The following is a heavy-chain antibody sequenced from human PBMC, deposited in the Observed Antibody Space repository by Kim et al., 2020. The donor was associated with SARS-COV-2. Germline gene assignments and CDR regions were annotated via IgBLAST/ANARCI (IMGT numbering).Heavy chain of an antibody. Sequence: ILGIAKYAQKFQGRVTITADKATSTAYMELSSLRSEDTAVYYCASQIAVDWGQGTLVTVSS. V-gene: IGHV1-69*02. D-gene: IGHD6-19*01. J-gene: IGHJ4*02. CDR3: ASQIAVD. CDR2: ILGIA.